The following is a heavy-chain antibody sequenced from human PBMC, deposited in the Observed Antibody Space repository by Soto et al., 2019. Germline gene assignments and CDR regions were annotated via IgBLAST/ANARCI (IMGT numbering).Heavy chain of an antibody. CDR2: ISSSSSYT. D-gene: IGHD6-19*01. V-gene: IGHV3-11*06. CDR1: GFTFSDYY. Sequence: GGSLRLSCAASGFTFSDYYMSWIRQAPGKGLEWVSYISSSSSYTNYADSVKGRFTISRDNAKNSLYLQMNSLRAEDTAVYYCASTSVAPGYWGQGTLVTVSS. J-gene: IGHJ4*02. CDR3: ASTSVAPGY.